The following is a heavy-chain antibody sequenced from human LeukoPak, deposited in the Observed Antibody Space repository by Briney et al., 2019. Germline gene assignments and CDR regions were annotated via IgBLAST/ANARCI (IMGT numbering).Heavy chain of an antibody. CDR1: GYEFTNYW. V-gene: IGHV5-51*01. D-gene: IGHD3-16*01. Sequence: GESLKISCKASGYEFTNYWIAWVRQMPGKGLEGMGIIYPGDSDTRYSPSFRGQVIISADKSIRTAYLQWTSLKASDTAMYYCARHTGEGSHFQHWGQGSLVTVSS. CDR3: ARHTGEGSHFQH. J-gene: IGHJ1*01. CDR2: IYPGDSDT.